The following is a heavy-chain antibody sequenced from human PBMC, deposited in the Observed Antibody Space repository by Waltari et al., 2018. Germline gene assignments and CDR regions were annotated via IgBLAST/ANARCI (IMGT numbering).Heavy chain of an antibody. CDR3: ARGGYDILTGYSSWGY. CDR1: GGSISSGSYY. Sequence: QVQLQESGPGLVKPSQTLSLTCTVSGGSISSGSYYWSWIRQPAGKGLEWIGYIHTSGSTNDNPSLKSRVTISVDTSKNQFSLKLSSVTAADTAVYYCARGGYDILTGYSSWGYWGQGTLVTVSS. D-gene: IGHD3-9*01. J-gene: IGHJ4*02. CDR2: IHTSGST. V-gene: IGHV4-61*09.